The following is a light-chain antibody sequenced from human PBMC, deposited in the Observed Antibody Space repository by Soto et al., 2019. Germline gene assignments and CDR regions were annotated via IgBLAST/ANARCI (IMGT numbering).Light chain of an antibody. CDR2: GAS. J-gene: IGKJ5*01. V-gene: IGKV3-20*01. CDR1: QIVSSNY. CDR3: QQFEYLIT. Sequence: EIVLTQSPGTLSLSPGERVTLSCRASQIVSSNYLAWYQQKTGQSPRLLIYGASSRATGIPDRFSASGSGTDFTITISRLEPEDFAVYYCQQFEYLITFGQGTRLEMK.